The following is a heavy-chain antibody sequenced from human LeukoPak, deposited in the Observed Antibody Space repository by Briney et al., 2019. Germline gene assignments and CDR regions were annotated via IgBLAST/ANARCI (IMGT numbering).Heavy chain of an antibody. V-gene: IGHV4-61*01. CDR3: ARVGSRWSWFDP. CDR2: IYYSGST. CDR1: GGSVSNGSYY. Sequence: PSETLSLTCTVSGGSVSNGSYYWSWIRQPPGKGLEWIGYIYYSGSTNYNPSLKSRVTISVDTSKNQFSLKLSSVTDADTAMYYCARVGSRWSWFDPWGQGTLVTVSS. J-gene: IGHJ5*02. D-gene: IGHD2-15*01.